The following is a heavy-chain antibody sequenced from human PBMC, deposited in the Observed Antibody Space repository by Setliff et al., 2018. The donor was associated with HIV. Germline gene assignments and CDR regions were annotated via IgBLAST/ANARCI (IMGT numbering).Heavy chain of an antibody. D-gene: IGHD2-21*01. CDR3: ARDPSIYVYAFDV. CDR1: GGSISSRSYY. CDR2: IYYSGST. Sequence: KPSETLSLTCTVSGGSISSRSYYWGWIRQPPGKGLEWIGSIYYSGSTDYDPSLKSRVTISVDTSKNQFSLKLSSVTAADTAVYYCARDPSIYVYAFDVWGQGTRVTVSS. V-gene: IGHV4-39*02. J-gene: IGHJ3*01.